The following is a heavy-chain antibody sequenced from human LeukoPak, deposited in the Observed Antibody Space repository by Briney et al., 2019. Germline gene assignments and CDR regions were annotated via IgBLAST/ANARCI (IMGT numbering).Heavy chain of an antibody. CDR2: ISGSGDNT. CDR3: AKRSGYTTGWFFDF. V-gene: IGHV3-23*01. D-gene: IGHD6-19*01. CDR1: GFSFSSYA. J-gene: IGHJ4*02. Sequence: GRSLRLSCAASGFSFSSYAMSWVRQAPGKGLEWVSSISGSGDNTYYAESVKGRFTISRDNSKNTLFLQMNSLRAEDTAVFYCAKRSGYTTGWFFDFWGQGTLVTVSS.